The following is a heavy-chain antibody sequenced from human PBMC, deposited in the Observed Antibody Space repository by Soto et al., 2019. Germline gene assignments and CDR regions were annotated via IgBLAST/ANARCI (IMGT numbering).Heavy chain of an antibody. V-gene: IGHV4-34*01. CDR3: ARIKVWYSSGWYGWFDP. CDR2: INHSGST. J-gene: IGHJ5*02. CDR1: GGSFSGYY. Sequence: SETLSLTCAIYGGSFSGYYWSWIRQPPGKGLEWIGEINHSGSTNYNPSLKSRVTISVDTSKNQFSLKLSSVTAADTAVYYCARIKVWYSSGWYGWFDPRGQGTLVTVSS. D-gene: IGHD6-19*01.